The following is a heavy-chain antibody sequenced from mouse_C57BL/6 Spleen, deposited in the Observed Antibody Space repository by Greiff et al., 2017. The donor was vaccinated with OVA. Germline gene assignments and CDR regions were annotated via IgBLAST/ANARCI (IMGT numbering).Heavy chain of an antibody. CDR1: GFSLSTFGMG. D-gene: IGHD1-1*01. V-gene: IGHV8-8*01. CDR3: ARIGYYGSSLYYAMDY. Sequence: QVTLKESGPGILQPSQTLSLTCSFSGFSLSTFGMGVGWIRQPSGKGLEWLAHIWWDDDKYYNPALKSRLTISKDTSKNQVFLKIANVDTADTATYYCARIGYYGSSLYYAMDYWGQGTSVTVSS. CDR2: IWWDDDK. J-gene: IGHJ4*01.